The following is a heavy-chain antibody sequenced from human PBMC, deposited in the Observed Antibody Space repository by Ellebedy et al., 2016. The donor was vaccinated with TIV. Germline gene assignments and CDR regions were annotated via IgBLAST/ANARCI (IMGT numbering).Heavy chain of an antibody. CDR1: GGSISSYY. CDR2: IFHSGST. CDR3: ASHYTAMDEFDS. D-gene: IGHD5-18*01. V-gene: IGHV4-59*08. J-gene: IGHJ4*02. Sequence: MPSETLSLTCAVSGGSISSYYWSWIRQPPGKGLEWIGYIFHSGSTNYNPSLTSRVTMSVDTSRNQFSLKLTSVTAADTAVYYCASHYTAMDEFDSWGQGTLVTVSS.